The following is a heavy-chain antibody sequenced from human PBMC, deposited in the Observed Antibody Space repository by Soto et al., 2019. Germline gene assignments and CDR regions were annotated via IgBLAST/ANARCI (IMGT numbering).Heavy chain of an antibody. CDR1: GYSFTKYW. V-gene: IGHV5-10-1*01. Sequence: GESLKISCKGSGYSFTKYWIIWVRQVPGKGLEWMGRIDTSYSYSHYSPSFQGHVTISVDKSISTGYLQWSSLKASDTAMYYCARYCSSSSCSQLYGMDVWGQGTTVTV. CDR2: IDTSYSYS. CDR3: ARYCSSSSCSQLYGMDV. D-gene: IGHD2-15*01. J-gene: IGHJ6*02.